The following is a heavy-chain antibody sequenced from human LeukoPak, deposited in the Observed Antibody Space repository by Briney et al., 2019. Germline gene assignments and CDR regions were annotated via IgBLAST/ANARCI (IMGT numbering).Heavy chain of an antibody. Sequence: SETLSLTCTVSGGSISSYYWSWIRQPPGKGLEWIGYISYSGSTNYNPSLKSRVTVSIDTSKNQFSLKLRSVTAADTAIYYCARQGYDILTGYIDAFDIWGQGTMVTVSS. V-gene: IGHV4-59*08. CDR3: ARQGYDILTGYIDAFDI. CDR2: ISYSGST. CDR1: GGSISSYY. J-gene: IGHJ3*02. D-gene: IGHD3-9*01.